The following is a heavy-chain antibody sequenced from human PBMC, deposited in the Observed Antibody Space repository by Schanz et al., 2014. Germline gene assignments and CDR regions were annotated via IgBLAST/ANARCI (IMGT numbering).Heavy chain of an antibody. CDR1: GGTFSSYT. V-gene: IGHV1-46*01. CDR2: INPSGGST. Sequence: QVQLVQSEAEVKKPGSSVKVSCKASGGTFSSYTISWVRQAPGQGLEWMGMINPSGGSTTYAQKFQGRVTMTRDTSTSTVYMELSSLRSEDTAVYYCARDQSPYTNSSDVRYFDYWGQGSLXTVSS. D-gene: IGHD6-6*01. CDR3: ARDQSPYTNSSDVRYFDY. J-gene: IGHJ4*02.